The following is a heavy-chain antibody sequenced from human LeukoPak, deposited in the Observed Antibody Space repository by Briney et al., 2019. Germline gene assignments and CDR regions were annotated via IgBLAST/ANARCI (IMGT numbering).Heavy chain of an antibody. Sequence: PSETLSLTCTVSGDSISISSYNWGWIRQSPGKGLEWIGSISYSGSIYYNPSLKSRVTISVDTSKNQFSLRLSSVTAADTAVYYCALRATTLAHSYAFDIWGHGTMVTVSS. V-gene: IGHV4-39*07. CDR3: ALRATTLAHSYAFDI. CDR1: GDSISISSYN. CDR2: ISYSGSI. J-gene: IGHJ3*02. D-gene: IGHD4-11*01.